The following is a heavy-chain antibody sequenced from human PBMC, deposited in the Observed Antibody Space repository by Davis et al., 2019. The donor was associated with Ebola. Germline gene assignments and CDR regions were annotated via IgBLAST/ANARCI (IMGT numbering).Heavy chain of an antibody. Sequence: ASVKVSCKASGYTFTGYYMHWVRQATGQGLEWMGRINPNSGGTNYAQKFQGRVTMTRDTSISTAYMELSRLRSDDTAVYYCARPIAAPNWFDPWGQGTLVTVSS. J-gene: IGHJ5*02. CDR3: ARPIAAPNWFDP. D-gene: IGHD6-6*01. CDR2: INPNSGGT. V-gene: IGHV1-2*06. CDR1: GYTFTGYY.